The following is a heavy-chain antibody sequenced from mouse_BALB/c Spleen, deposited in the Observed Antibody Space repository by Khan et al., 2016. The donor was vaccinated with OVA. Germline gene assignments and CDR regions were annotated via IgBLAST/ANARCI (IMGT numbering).Heavy chain of an antibody. CDR3: ARAFYNGAWFAY. CDR1: EFSLSNYG. V-gene: IGHV2-9*02. D-gene: IGHD1-3*01. CDR2: IWAGGST. Sequence: QVQLKESGPGLVAPSQTLSITCTVSEFSLSNYGVHWVRQPPGKGLEWLGVIWAGGSTNHNSAPLSRLSISKDDSKSQVFLKMNSLLTDDTAMYYCARAFYNGAWFAYWGQGTLVTVSA. J-gene: IGHJ3*01.